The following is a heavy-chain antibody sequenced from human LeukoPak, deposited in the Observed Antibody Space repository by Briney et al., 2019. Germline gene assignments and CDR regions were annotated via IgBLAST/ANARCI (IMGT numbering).Heavy chain of an antibody. CDR2: ISSSSSYI. J-gene: IGHJ6*02. D-gene: IGHD5-18*01. CDR3: ARDGAYSYGPRGYYYYGMDV. CDR1: GFTFSSYS. Sequence: GGSLRLSCAASGFTFSSYSMNWVRQAPGKGLEWVSSISSSSSYICYADSVKGRFTISRDNAKNSLYLQMNSLRAEDTAVYYCARDGAYSYGPRGYYYYGMDVWGQGTTVTVSS. V-gene: IGHV3-21*04.